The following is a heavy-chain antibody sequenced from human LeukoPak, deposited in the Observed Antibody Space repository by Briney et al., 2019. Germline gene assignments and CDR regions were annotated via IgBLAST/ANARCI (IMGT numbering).Heavy chain of an antibody. D-gene: IGHD2-15*01. CDR1: GFTFSRSG. V-gene: IGHV3-23*01. Sequence: GGSLRLSCAASGFTFSRSGMTWVRQPPGKGLEWVASFDGNADGTHYADSVKGRCTISRDNSKNTVYLQMNSLRAEDTAIYYCVKPRIIGLGWAQFDYWGQGSLVTVSS. CDR2: FDGNADGT. CDR3: VKPRIIGLGWAQFDY. J-gene: IGHJ4*02.